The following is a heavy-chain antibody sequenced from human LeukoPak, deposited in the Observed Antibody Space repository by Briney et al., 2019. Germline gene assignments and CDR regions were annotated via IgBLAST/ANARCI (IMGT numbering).Heavy chain of an antibody. CDR3: ARDPLPYDILTGYETNMDV. CDR1: GYTFTSYG. Sequence: ASVKVSCKASGYTFTSYGISWVRQAPGQGLEWMGWISAYNGNTNYAQKLQGRVTMTTDTSTSTAYMELRSLRSDDTAVYYCARDPLPYDILTGYETNMDVWGKGTTVTVSS. J-gene: IGHJ6*03. V-gene: IGHV1-18*01. D-gene: IGHD3-9*01. CDR2: ISAYNGNT.